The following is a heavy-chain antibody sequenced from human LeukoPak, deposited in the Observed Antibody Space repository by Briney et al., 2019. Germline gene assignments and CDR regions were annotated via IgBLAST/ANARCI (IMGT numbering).Heavy chain of an antibody. CDR2: IYYSGST. D-gene: IGHD6-19*01. J-gene: IGHJ6*03. V-gene: IGHV4-59*01. CDR3: ARESVAGNGYYYYMDV. CDR1: GGSINNYY. Sequence: SETLSLTCTVSGGSINNYYWSWIRQPPGKGLEWIGYIYYSGSTNYNPSLKSRVTISVDTSKNQFSLKLSSVTAADTAVYYCARESVAGNGYYYYMDVWGKGTTVTVSS.